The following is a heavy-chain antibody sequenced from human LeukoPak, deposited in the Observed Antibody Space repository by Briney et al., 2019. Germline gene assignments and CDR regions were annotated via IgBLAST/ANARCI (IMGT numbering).Heavy chain of an antibody. CDR1: GGSISSSTHY. V-gene: IGHV4-39*01. J-gene: IGHJ4*02. D-gene: IGHD3-22*01. Sequence: PSETLSLTCTVSGGSISSSTHYWGWIRQPPGKGLEWIGNIYYRGSTYYNPSLKSRLTVSVDTSKTQFSQRLTSVTAADTAVYYCASRSDDSSLYYFDYWGQGTLVTVSS. CDR3: ASRSDDSSLYYFDY. CDR2: IYYRGST.